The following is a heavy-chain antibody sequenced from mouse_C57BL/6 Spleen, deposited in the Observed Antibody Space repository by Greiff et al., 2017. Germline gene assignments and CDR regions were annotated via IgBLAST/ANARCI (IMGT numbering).Heavy chain of an antibody. Sequence: VQLQQSGAELVRPGASVTLSCKASGYTFTDYEMHWVKQTPVHGLEWIGAIDPETGGTAYNQKFKGKAILTADKSSSTAYMELRSLTSEDSAVYYCTRTTTMITSYYYAMDYWGQGTSVTVSS. J-gene: IGHJ4*01. D-gene: IGHD2-4*01. CDR1: GYTFTDYE. CDR3: TRTTTMITSYYYAMDY. V-gene: IGHV1-15*01. CDR2: IDPETGGT.